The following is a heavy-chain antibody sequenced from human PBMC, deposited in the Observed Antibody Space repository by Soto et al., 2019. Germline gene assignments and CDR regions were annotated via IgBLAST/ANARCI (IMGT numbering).Heavy chain of an antibody. V-gene: IGHV3-23*01. CDR3: SKGEMSTIRNSFDP. D-gene: IGHD1-7*01. CDR2: LSRSGGAT. J-gene: IGHJ5*02. Sequence: GGSLRLSCTASGFNTRFYSMSWVRQTPGKGLEWVAALSRSGGATYYADSVRGRFTISRDASKDTLFLQMSNLRAEDTALYYCSKGEMSTIRNSFDPWGQGTLVTAPQ. CDR1: GFNTRFYS.